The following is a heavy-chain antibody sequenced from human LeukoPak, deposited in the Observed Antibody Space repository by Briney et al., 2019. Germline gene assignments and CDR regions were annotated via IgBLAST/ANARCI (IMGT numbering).Heavy chain of an antibody. CDR2: IFWDDDK. Sequence: SGPTLVKPTQTLTLTCTFSGFSLSATGVGVGWFRQPPGKALEWLALIFWDDDKRYSPSLKSRLTITKDTSKNQVVLTMTNMDPVDTATYYCAHRLSGSYSFDYWGQGTLVTVSS. V-gene: IGHV2-5*02. CDR3: AHRLSGSYSFDY. J-gene: IGHJ4*02. D-gene: IGHD1-26*01. CDR1: GFSLSATGVG.